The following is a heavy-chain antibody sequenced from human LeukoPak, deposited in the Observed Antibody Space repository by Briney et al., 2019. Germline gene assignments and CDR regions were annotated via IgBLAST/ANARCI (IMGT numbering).Heavy chain of an antibody. Sequence: SETLSLTCAVYGGSFSGYYWSWIRQPPGKGLDWIGEINHSGSTNYNPSLKSRVTISVDTSKNQFSLKLSSVTAADTAVYYCARGPSVADSPPFDYWGQGTLVTVSS. CDR3: ARGPSVADSPPFDY. CDR1: GGSFSGYY. J-gene: IGHJ4*02. V-gene: IGHV4-34*01. CDR2: INHSGST. D-gene: IGHD6-19*01.